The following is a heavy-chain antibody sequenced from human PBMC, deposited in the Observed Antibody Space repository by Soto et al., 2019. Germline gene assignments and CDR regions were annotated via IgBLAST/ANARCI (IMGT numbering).Heavy chain of an antibody. CDR2: IWYHGGNE. D-gene: IGHD2-8*01. CDR3: ARRGCVKGVCYNSYDM. CDR1: GFTFSDFG. V-gene: IGHV3-33*03. Sequence: ESGGGVVQPGRSVRLSCAVSGFTFSDFGMHWVRQAPGKGLEWVALIWYHGGNEEYADSVKGRFSISRDNSKNTLYLQMDSLRAEDTAVYYCARRGCVKGVCYNSYDMWGQGTMVTVSS. J-gene: IGHJ3*02.